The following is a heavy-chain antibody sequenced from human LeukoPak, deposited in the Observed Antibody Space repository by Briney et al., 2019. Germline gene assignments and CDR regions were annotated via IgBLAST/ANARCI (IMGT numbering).Heavy chain of an antibody. J-gene: IGHJ3*02. CDR2: IYYSGIT. CDR3: ARDAGNYFDTPRGGFDI. D-gene: IGHD3-22*01. Sequence: SETLSLTCTVSGGSMSDYYWNWIRQPPGKGLEWIGYIYYSGITTYNSSLKSRVTISVDTSKNQFSLNLSSVTAADTAVYYCARDAGNYFDTPRGGFDIWGQGTMVTVSS. V-gene: IGHV4-59*01. CDR1: GGSMSDYY.